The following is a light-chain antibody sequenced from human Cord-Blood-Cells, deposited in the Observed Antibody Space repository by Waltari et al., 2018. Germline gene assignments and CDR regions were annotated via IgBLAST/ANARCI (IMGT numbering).Light chain of an antibody. V-gene: IGLV2-14*04. CDR2: DVS. Sequence: GQSITISCTGTSSDVGGYNYVSWYQQHPGKAPKLMIYDVSNRPSGVSNRFSGSKSGNTASLTISGLRAEDEADYYCSSYTSSSTLYVFGTGTKVTVL. J-gene: IGLJ1*01. CDR1: SSDVGGYNY. CDR3: SSYTSSSTLYV.